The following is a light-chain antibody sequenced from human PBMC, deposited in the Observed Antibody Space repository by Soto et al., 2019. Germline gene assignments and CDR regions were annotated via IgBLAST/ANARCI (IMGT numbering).Light chain of an antibody. CDR1: QTISSW. Sequence: IQMTQSPSTLSGSLGDRVTITCRASQTISSWLAWYQQKTGKAPKLLIYKASNLKSGVPSRFSGRGSAGEFSLSITSLQPDDFGVYYCQQYKSSSKFGKRTKVDIK. CDR2: KAS. V-gene: IGKV1-5*03. J-gene: IGKJ1*01. CDR3: QQYKSSSK.